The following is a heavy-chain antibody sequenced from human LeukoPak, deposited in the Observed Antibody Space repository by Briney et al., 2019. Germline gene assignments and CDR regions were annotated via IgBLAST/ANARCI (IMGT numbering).Heavy chain of an antibody. CDR3: AKDEGSCSGGSCYSLHYFQH. CDR2: IYSDNT. Sequence: GGSLRLSCTVSGFTVSSNSMSWVRQAPGKGLEWVSFIYSDNTHYSDSVKGRFTISRDSSKNTLYLQMNSLRAEDTAVYYCAKDEGSCSGGSCYSLHYFQHWGQGTLVTVSS. CDR1: GFTVSSNS. D-gene: IGHD2-15*01. J-gene: IGHJ1*01. V-gene: IGHV3-53*01.